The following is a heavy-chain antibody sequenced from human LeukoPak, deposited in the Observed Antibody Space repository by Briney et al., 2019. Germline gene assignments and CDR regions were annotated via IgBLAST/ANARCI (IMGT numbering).Heavy chain of an antibody. CDR3: ARVGRRSSGYYF. D-gene: IGHD3-22*01. Sequence: GASVKVSCKASGYTFTSYEINWVRQATGQGLEWMGWMNPNSGNTGYAQKFQGRVTMTRNTSISTAYMELSSLRSEDTAVYYCARVGRRSSGYYFWGQGTLVTVSS. CDR1: GYTFTSYE. J-gene: IGHJ4*02. V-gene: IGHV1-8*01. CDR2: MNPNSGNT.